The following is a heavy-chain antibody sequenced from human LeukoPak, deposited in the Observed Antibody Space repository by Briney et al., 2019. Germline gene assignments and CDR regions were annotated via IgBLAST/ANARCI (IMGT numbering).Heavy chain of an antibody. J-gene: IGHJ4*02. Sequence: PGGSLRLSCAASGFTFSSYSMNWVRQAPGKGLEWVSSISSSSSYIYYADSVKGRFTISRDNSKNTLYLQMNSLRAEDTAVYYCAKSLYSSGWYGDYWGQGTLVTVSS. CDR1: GFTFSSYS. V-gene: IGHV3-21*01. CDR2: ISSSSSYI. CDR3: AKSLYSSGWYGDY. D-gene: IGHD6-19*01.